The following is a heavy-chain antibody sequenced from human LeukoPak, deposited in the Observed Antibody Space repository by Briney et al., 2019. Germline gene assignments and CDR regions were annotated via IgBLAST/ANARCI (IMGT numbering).Heavy chain of an antibody. Sequence: SETLSLTCTVSGGSISSSSYYWGWIRQPPGKGLEWIGSIYYSGSTYYNPSLKSRVTISVDTSKNQFSLKLSSVTTADTAVYYCARHLYGSVDYWGQGTLVTVSS. V-gene: IGHV4-39*01. CDR2: IYYSGST. D-gene: IGHD3-10*01. CDR3: ARHLYGSVDY. J-gene: IGHJ4*02. CDR1: GGSISSSSYY.